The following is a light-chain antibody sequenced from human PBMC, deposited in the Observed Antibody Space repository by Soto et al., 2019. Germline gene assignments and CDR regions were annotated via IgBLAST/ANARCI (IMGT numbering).Light chain of an antibody. CDR2: QAS. J-gene: IGKJ1*01. V-gene: IGKV1-5*03. Sequence: DIQMTQSPSVLSASVGERVTITCRASQIINTWLAWYQHKPGKAPNLLIYQASSLESGVPSRFSGSGSGTDFTLTISNLQPDDFATYYCQQYKTYPQTFGQGTKVEIK. CDR1: QIINTW. CDR3: QQYKTYPQT.